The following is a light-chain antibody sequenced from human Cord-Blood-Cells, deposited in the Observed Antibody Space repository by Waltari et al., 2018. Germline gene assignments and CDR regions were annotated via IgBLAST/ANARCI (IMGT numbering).Light chain of an antibody. V-gene: IGLV1-47*01. CDR1: SSNIGSNY. Sequence: QSVLTQPPSASGTPGQRVTISCYGSSSNIGSNYVYWYQPLPGTAPKLLSYRNNQRPSVVPDRFSGSKSGTSASLAISGLRSEDEADYYCAAWDDSLSGYVFGTGTKVTVL. J-gene: IGLJ1*01. CDR3: AAWDDSLSGYV. CDR2: RNN.